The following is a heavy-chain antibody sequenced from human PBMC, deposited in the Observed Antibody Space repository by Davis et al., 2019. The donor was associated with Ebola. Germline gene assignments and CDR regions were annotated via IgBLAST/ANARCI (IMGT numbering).Heavy chain of an antibody. CDR1: GGSFSGYY. CDR3: ARNRIAGSSSFYYYYGMDV. V-gene: IGHV4-59*12. Sequence: MPSETLSLTCAVYGGSFSGYYWSWIRQPPGKGLEWIGYIYYSGSTNYNPSLKSRVTISVDTSKNQFSLKLSSVTAADTAVYYCARNRIAGSSSFYYYYGMDVWGQGTTVTVSS. D-gene: IGHD6-6*01. CDR2: IYYSGST. J-gene: IGHJ6*02.